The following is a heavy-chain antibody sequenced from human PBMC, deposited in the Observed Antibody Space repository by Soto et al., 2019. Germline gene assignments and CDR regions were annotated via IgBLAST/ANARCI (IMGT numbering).Heavy chain of an antibody. CDR3: ARTTGRHLDF. CDR1: SGYLLDSNFF. CDR2: IDYSGTA. V-gene: IGHV4-39*01. J-gene: IGHJ4*02. D-gene: IGHD4-4*01. Sequence: PSETLSLSSPVSSGYLLDSNFFLGWVRQPPGKGLEWIGNIDYSGTAYFNPSLGTRVTFPVDTSKNQFSLTLYSVTAADTAVYYCARTTGRHLDFWGQGILVTVSS.